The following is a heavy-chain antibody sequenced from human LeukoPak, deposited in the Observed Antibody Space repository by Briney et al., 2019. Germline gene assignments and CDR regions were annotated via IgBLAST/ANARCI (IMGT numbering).Heavy chain of an antibody. Sequence: PSETLSLTCTVSGGSISSGGYHWSWIRQHPGKGLEWIGYIYYSGSTYYNPSLKSRVTISVDTSKNQFSLKLSSVTAADTAVYYCARGQGAWGEPNYDFWSGYSNWFDPWGQGTLVTVSS. CDR1: GGSISSGGYH. V-gene: IGHV4-31*03. J-gene: IGHJ5*02. CDR2: IYYSGST. CDR3: ARGQGAWGEPNYDFWSGYSNWFDP. D-gene: IGHD3-3*01.